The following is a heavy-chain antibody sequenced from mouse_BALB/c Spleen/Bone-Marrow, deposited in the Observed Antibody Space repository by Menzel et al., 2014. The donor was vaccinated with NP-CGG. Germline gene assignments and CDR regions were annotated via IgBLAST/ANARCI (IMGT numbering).Heavy chain of an antibody. CDR2: ISNGGGST. CDR1: GFTFSDYY. CDR3: ARHNYDETWFAY. Sequence: EVKLVESGGGLVQPGGSLKLSCATSGFTFSDYYMYWVRQTPEKRLEWVAYISNGGGSTYYPDTVKGRFTISRDNAKNTLYLQMSRLKSEDTAMYYCARHNYDETWFAYWGQGTLATVSA. V-gene: IGHV5-12*02. D-gene: IGHD2-4*01. J-gene: IGHJ3*01.